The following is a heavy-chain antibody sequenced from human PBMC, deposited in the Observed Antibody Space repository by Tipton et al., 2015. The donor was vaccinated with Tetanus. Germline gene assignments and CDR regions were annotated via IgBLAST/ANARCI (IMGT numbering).Heavy chain of an antibody. J-gene: IGHJ4*02. V-gene: IGHV4-34*01. D-gene: IGHD6-13*01. Sequence: TLSLTCAVYGGSFSGYYWSWIRQPPGKGLEWIGEINHSGSTNYSPSLKSRVTISVDTSKNQFSRKLSSVTAADTAVYYCARGQGQHEYYFDYWGQGTLVTVSS. CDR3: ARGQGQHEYYFDY. CDR1: GGSFSGYY. CDR2: INHSGST.